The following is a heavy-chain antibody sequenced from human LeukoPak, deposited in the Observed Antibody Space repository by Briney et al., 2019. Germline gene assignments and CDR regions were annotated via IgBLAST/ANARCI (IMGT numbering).Heavy chain of an antibody. D-gene: IGHD7-27*01. CDR3: AKLPGVEGGSFDI. J-gene: IGHJ3*02. Sequence: GGSLRLSCAASGFTFSSYGMHWVRQAPGKGLEWVAVISYDGSNKYYADSVKGRFTISRDNSKNTLYLQMNSLRAEDTAVYYCAKLPGVEGGSFDIWGQGAMVTVSS. V-gene: IGHV3-30*18. CDR2: ISYDGSNK. CDR1: GFTFSSYG.